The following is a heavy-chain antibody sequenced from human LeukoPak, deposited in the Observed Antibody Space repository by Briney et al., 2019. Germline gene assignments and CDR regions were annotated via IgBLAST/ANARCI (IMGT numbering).Heavy chain of an antibody. V-gene: IGHV3-48*03. Sequence: HPGGSLRLSCAASGFTFSSYEMNWVRQAAGKGLEWVSYISSSGSTIYYADSVKGRFTISRDNAKNSLYLQMNSLRAEDTAVYYCARDPGGANLDYWGQGTLVTVSS. D-gene: IGHD1-14*01. CDR2: ISSSGSTI. CDR1: GFTFSSYE. J-gene: IGHJ4*02. CDR3: ARDPGGANLDY.